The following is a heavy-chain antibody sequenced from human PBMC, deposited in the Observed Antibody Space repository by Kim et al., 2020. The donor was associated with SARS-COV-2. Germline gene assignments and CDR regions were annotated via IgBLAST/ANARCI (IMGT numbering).Heavy chain of an antibody. V-gene: IGHV4-39*01. J-gene: IGHJ4*02. D-gene: IGHD6-13*01. Sequence: NPYLKSRVTISVDTAKTQFSLKLSSVTAADTAVYYCARPRGYSSSALFDYWGQGTLVTVSS. CDR3: ARPRGYSSSALFDY.